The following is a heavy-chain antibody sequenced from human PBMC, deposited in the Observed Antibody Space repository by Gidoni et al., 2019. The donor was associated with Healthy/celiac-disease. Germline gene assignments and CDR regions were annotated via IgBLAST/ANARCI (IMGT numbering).Heavy chain of an antibody. CDR2: ISGDGGST. J-gene: IGHJ6*02. V-gene: IGHV3-43*02. D-gene: IGHD2-8*01. CDR1: GFTFDDSA. Sequence: EVLLVESGGGVVQTGGSLRLSCAASGFTFDDSALHWVRQAPGKGLECVSLISGDGGSTYDADSVKGRFTISRDNSKNSLYLQMNSLRTEDTALYYCAKDMVAYCTNGVCYYYYYGMDVWGQGTTVTVSS. CDR3: AKDMVAYCTNGVCYYYYYGMDV.